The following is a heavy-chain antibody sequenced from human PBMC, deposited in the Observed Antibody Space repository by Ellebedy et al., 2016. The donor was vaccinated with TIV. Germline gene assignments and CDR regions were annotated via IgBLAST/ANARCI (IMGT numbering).Heavy chain of an antibody. J-gene: IGHJ3*02. CDR1: GYTLTELS. CDR2: FDPEDGET. Sequence: ASVKVSCXVSGYTLTELSMHWVRQAPGKGLEWMGGFDPEDGETIYAQKFQGRVTMTEDTSTDTAYMELSSLRSEDTAVYYCATDRGYYYDTYDAFDIWGQGTMVTVSS. D-gene: IGHD3-22*01. CDR3: ATDRGYYYDTYDAFDI. V-gene: IGHV1-24*01.